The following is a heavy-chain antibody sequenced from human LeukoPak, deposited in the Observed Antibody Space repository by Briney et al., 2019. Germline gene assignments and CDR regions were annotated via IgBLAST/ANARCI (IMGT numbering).Heavy chain of an antibody. CDR3: ARGSYYDSSGYDPRSPYYYGMDV. V-gene: IGHV3-21*01. Sequence: GGSLRLSCAASGFTFSSYSMNWVRQAPGKGLEWVSSISSSSSYIYYADSVKGRFTISRDNAKNSLYLQMNSLRAGDTAVYYCARGSYYDSSGYDPRSPYYYGMDVWGQGTTVTVSS. J-gene: IGHJ6*02. CDR2: ISSSSSYI. D-gene: IGHD3-22*01. CDR1: GFTFSSYS.